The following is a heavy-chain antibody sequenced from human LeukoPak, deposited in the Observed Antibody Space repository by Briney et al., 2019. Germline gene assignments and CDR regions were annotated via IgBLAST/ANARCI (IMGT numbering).Heavy chain of an antibody. CDR2: ISGSGGST. J-gene: IGHJ5*02. CDR1: GFTFSSYG. D-gene: IGHD5-12*01. Sequence: GGTLRLSCAASGFTFSSYGMSWVRQAPGKGLEWVSAISGSGGSTYYADSVKGRFTISRDNSKNTLYLQMNSLRAEDTAVYYCARGGGYDRDWFDPWGQGTLVTVSS. CDR3: ARGGGYDRDWFDP. V-gene: IGHV3-23*01.